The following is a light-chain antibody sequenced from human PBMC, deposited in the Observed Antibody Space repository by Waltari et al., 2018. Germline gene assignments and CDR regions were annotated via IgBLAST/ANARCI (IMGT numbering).Light chain of an antibody. CDR3: QQYYSPPWT. Sequence: DTVMTQSPDSLAVSLGERATINCKSSQSVLYHSNNHNYLAWYQQKPGQPPRLLIYGASTRESGAPDRVSGSGSGTDFTLTISSLQAEDVAVYYCQQYYSPPWTFGQGTKVEIK. V-gene: IGKV4-1*01. CDR1: QSVLYHSNNHNY. CDR2: GAS. J-gene: IGKJ1*01.